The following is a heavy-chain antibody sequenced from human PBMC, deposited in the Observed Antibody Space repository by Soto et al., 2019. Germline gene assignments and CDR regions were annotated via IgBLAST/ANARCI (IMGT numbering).Heavy chain of an antibody. J-gene: IGHJ4*02. CDR1: GFSLSAREVG. Sequence: QITLKESGPPLVKPTQTLTLTCTFSGFSLSAREVGVGWIRQPPGKALEWLALIYWDDDKRYSPSLKSRLTITKDTSRNQVVLTMTNMDPADTGTYFCAHRGYYYGSGSYYTHWGQGTLITVSS. CDR2: IYWDDDK. V-gene: IGHV2-5*02. D-gene: IGHD3-10*01. CDR3: AHRGYYYGSGSYYTH.